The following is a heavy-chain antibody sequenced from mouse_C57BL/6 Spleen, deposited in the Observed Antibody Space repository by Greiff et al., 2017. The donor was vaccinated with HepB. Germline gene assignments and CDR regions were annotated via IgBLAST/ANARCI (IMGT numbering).Heavy chain of an antibody. D-gene: IGHD2-4*01. CDR3: AREDDYDGYYYAMDY. CDR1: GYTFTDYY. V-gene: IGHV1-19*01. Sequence: EVQRVESGPVLVKPGASVKMSCKASGYTFTDYYMNWVKQSHGKSLEWIGVINPYNGGTSYNQKFKGKATLTVDKSSSTAYMELNSLTSEDSAVYYCAREDDYDGYYYAMDYWGQGTSVTVSS. CDR2: INPYNGGT. J-gene: IGHJ4*01.